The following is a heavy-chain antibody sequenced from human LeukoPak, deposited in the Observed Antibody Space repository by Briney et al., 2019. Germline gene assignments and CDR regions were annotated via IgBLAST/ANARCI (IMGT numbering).Heavy chain of an antibody. V-gene: IGHV4-39*01. J-gene: IGHJ4*02. CDR2: IYYSGST. CDR1: GGSNSSSSYY. Sequence: PSETLSLTCTVSGGSNSSSSYYWGWIRRPPGKGLEWIGSIYYSGSTYYNPSLKSRVTISVDTSKNQFSLKLSSVTAADTAVYYCARQRATYFDYWGQGTLVTVSS. CDR3: ARQRATYFDY.